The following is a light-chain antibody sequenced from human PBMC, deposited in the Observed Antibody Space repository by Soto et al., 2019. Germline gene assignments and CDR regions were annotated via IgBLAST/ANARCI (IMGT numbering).Light chain of an antibody. CDR1: RSNIGSKT. CDR3: AAWNDSLNGVV. CDR2: TTN. J-gene: IGLJ2*01. Sequence: QSVLTQPPSASGTPGQRVTISCSGSRSNIGSKTLNWYQQVPGSAPKLLIYTTNQRPSGVPDRFSASNSGTSASLAISGLQSEDEADYYCAAWNDSLNGVVFGGGTKVTVL. V-gene: IGLV1-44*01.